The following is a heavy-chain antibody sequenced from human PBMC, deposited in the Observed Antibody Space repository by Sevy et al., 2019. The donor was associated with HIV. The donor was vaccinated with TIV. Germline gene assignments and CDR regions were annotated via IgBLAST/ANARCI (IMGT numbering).Heavy chain of an antibody. CDR2: ISYDGSNK. CDR3: ARDHLSYGQHRGAFDI. V-gene: IGHV3-30-3*01. Sequence: GGSLRLSCAASGFTFSSYAMHWVRQAPGKGLEWVAVISYDGSNKYYADSVKGRFTISRDNSKNTLYLQMNSLRAEDTAVYYCARDHLSYGQHRGAFDIWGQGTMFTVSS. CDR1: GFTFSSYA. D-gene: IGHD5-18*01. J-gene: IGHJ3*02.